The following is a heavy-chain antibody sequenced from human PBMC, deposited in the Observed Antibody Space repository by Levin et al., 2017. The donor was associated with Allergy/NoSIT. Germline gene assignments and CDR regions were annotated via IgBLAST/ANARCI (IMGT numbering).Heavy chain of an antibody. CDR1: GFTFSTYT. J-gene: IGHJ3*02. V-gene: IGHV3-21*01. CDR3: ARDFRGTWNDDLRAFDI. Sequence: PGGSLRLSCAASGFTFSTYTMNWVRQAPGKGLEWVSSISPNSVYIYYADSVKGRFTASRDNAKSSLYLQMNSLRAEDTAVYYCARDFRGTWNDDLRAFDIWGQGTMVTVSS. CDR2: ISPNSVYI. D-gene: IGHD1-1*01.